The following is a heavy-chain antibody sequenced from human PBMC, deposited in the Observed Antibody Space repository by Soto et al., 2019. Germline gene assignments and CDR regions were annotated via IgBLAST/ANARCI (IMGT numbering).Heavy chain of an antibody. V-gene: IGHV3-48*02. J-gene: IGHJ6*02. CDR3: ARGGSSSDNGMDV. CDR1: GFSFSTYS. CDR2: ISSRSYTI. D-gene: IGHD6-6*01. Sequence: EVQLVESGGGLVQPGGSLRLSCAASGFSFSTYSMNWVRQAPGKGLESFSYISSRSYTIYYVDSVKGRFTISRDNAKNSLYLQMNSLGDEDTAVYYCARGGSSSDNGMDVWGQGTTVTVSS.